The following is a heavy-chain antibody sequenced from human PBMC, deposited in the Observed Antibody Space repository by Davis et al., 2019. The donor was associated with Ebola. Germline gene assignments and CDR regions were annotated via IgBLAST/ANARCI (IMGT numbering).Heavy chain of an antibody. V-gene: IGHV1-3*01. CDR1: GHSFTNYA. J-gene: IGHJ6*02. D-gene: IGHD3-16*02. Sequence: AASVKVSCKTSGHSFTNYAIHWVRQAPGQRLEWMGWINAGNGNTKYSQKFQGRVSLIRDTSASTAYMELSSLRSEDTAVYYCATPYRREAYYYYGMDVWGQGTTVTVSS. CDR2: INAGNGNT. CDR3: ATPYRREAYYYYGMDV.